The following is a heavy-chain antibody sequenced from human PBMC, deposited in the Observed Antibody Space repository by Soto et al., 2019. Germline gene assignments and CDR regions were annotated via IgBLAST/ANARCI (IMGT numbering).Heavy chain of an antibody. D-gene: IGHD6-19*01. CDR1: GDSVSSTSAA. Sequence: PSQTLSLTCAISGDSVSSTSAAWSWIRQSPSRGLEWLGRTYYRSKWYSDYAVSVKSRITINPDTSKNQFSLQLNSVTPEDTAVYYCSRGSYYSGWVWGQETLVTVSS. CDR3: SRGSYYSGWV. CDR2: TYYRSKWYS. V-gene: IGHV6-1*01. J-gene: IGHJ4*02.